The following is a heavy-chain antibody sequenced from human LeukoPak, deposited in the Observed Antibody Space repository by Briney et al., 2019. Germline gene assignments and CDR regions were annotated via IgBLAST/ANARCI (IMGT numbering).Heavy chain of an antibody. CDR1: GYTFTSYY. Sequence: ASVKVSCKASGYTFTSYYMHWVRQAPGQGLEWMGIINPSGGSTSYAQKFQGRVTMTRDTSTSTVYMELSSLRSEDTAVYYCARDSHEVPAATYYYYMDVWGKGTTVTISS. CDR2: INPSGGST. CDR3: ARDSHEVPAATYYYYMDV. D-gene: IGHD2-2*01. J-gene: IGHJ6*03. V-gene: IGHV1-46*01.